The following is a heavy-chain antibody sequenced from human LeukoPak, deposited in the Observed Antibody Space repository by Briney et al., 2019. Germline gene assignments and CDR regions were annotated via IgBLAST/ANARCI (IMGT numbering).Heavy chain of an antibody. CDR1: GFTFSSYA. V-gene: IGHV3-23*01. CDR3: AKDGEVEMATPLDY. D-gene: IGHD5-24*01. Sequence: GGSLRLSCAASGFTFSSYAMSWVRQAPGKGLEWVSAISGSGGSTYYADSVKGRFTISRDNSKNTLYLQMNSLRAEDTAVYYCAKDGEVEMATPLDYWGQGTLVTVSS. J-gene: IGHJ4*02. CDR2: ISGSGGST.